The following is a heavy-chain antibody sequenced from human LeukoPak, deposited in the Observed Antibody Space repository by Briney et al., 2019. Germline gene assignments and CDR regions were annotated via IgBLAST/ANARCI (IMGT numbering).Heavy chain of an antibody. CDR1: GGSISSSSYY. J-gene: IGHJ3*02. D-gene: IGHD3-16*01. Sequence: PSETLSLTCTVSGGSISSSSYYWGWIRQPPGKGLEWIGSIYYSGSTYYNPSLKSRVTMSVDTSKNQFSLKLSSVTAADTAVYYCARAPITRGAFDIWGQGTMVTVSS. CDR2: IYYSGST. CDR3: ARAPITRGAFDI. V-gene: IGHV4-39*07.